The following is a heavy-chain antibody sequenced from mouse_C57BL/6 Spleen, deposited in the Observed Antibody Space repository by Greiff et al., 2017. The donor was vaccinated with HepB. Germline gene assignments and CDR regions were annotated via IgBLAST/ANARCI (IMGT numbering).Heavy chain of an antibody. CDR2: IWTGGGT. J-gene: IGHJ2*01. CDR3: ARLTGTSGPYFDY. D-gene: IGHD4-1*01. V-gene: IGHV2-9-1*01. Sequence: VKVVESGPGLVAPSQSLSITCTVSGFSLTSYAISWVRQPPGKGLEWLGVIWTGGGTNYNSALKSRLSISKDNSKSQVFLKMNSLQTDDTARYYCARLTGTSGPYFDYWGQGTTLTVSS. CDR1: GFSLTSYA.